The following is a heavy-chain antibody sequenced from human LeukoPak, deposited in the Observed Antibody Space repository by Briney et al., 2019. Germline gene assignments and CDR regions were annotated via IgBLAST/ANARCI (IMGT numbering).Heavy chain of an antibody. CDR3: ARDYYDSSGFDY. Sequence: GGSLRLSCAASGFTFSSYAMHWVRQAPGKGLEWVAVISYDGSNKYYADSVKGRFTISRDNSKSTLYLQMNSLRAEDTAVYYCARDYYDSSGFDYWGQGTLVTVSS. CDR2: ISYDGSNK. V-gene: IGHV3-30-3*01. J-gene: IGHJ4*02. D-gene: IGHD3-22*01. CDR1: GFTFSSYA.